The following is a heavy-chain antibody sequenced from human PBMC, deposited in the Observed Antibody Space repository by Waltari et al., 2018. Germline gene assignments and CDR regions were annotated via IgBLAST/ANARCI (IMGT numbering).Heavy chain of an antibody. Sequence: QVQLQESGPGLVKPSQTLSLTCTVSGGSIRSGSYYWSWIRQPAGKGLEWIGRIYTSGSTNYNPSLKSRVTISVDTSKNQFSLKLSSVTAADTAVYYCASEDSSGCLRYWGQGTLVTVSS. CDR2: IYTSGST. V-gene: IGHV4-61*02. D-gene: IGHD6-19*01. CDR3: ASEDSSGCLRY. CDR1: GGSIRSGSYY. J-gene: IGHJ4*02.